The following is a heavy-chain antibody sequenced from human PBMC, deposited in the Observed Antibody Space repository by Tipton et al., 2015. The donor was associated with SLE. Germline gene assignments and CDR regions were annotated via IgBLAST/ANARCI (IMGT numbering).Heavy chain of an antibody. CDR3: ARTAGRSVKLWYFDL. CDR1: GHSISSGFY. Sequence: TLSLTCSVSGHSISSGFYWGWIRQSPGKGLEWIGNFYHRGTTYYNPSLRRRVTISLDTSENQFTLNLDSVTAADTAVYFCARTAGRSVKLWYFDLWGRGTLVTVSS. D-gene: IGHD5-18*01. V-gene: IGHV4-38-2*01. J-gene: IGHJ2*01. CDR2: FYHRGTT.